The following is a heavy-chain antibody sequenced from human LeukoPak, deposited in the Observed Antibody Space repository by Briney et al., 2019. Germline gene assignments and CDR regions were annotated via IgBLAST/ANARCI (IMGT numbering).Heavy chain of an antibody. D-gene: IGHD5-18*01. V-gene: IGHV1-69*05. CDR3: ASSVDTAMVRPFDY. Sequence: SVKVSCKASGGTFSSYAISWVRQAPGQGLEWMGAIIPIFGTANYAQKFQGRVTITTDESTSTAYMELSSLRSEDTAVYYCASSVDTAMVRPFDYSGQGTLVTVSS. CDR2: IIPIFGTA. J-gene: IGHJ4*02. CDR1: GGTFSSYA.